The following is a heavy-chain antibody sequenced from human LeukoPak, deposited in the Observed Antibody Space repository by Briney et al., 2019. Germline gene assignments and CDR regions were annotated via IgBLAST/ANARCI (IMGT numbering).Heavy chain of an antibody. CDR1: GFTFSSYS. J-gene: IGHJ4*02. D-gene: IGHD2-2*01. V-gene: IGHV3-48*04. CDR2: ISSSSSTI. Sequence: PGGSLRLSCAASGFTFSSYSMNWVRQAPGKGLEWVSYISSSSSTIYYADSVKGRFTISRDNAKKSLYLQMNSLRAEDTALYYCATQTVIEPAANRASDYWGQGTLVTVSS. CDR3: ATQTVIEPAANRASDY.